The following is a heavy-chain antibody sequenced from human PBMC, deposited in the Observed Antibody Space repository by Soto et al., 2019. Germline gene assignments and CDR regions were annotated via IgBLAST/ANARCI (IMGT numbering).Heavy chain of an antibody. D-gene: IGHD2-21*01. V-gene: IGHV4-31*03. Sequence: PSDTLCLTCTVSGGSISGGTYYWSWIRQPPGQGLEWIGYIYFSGSTYYNPSLKSRVIISVDTSKNQFSLRLSSVTAADTAVYYCARGDWPTQMDVWGQGTTVTVSS. J-gene: IGHJ6*02. CDR2: IYFSGST. CDR3: ARGDWPTQMDV. CDR1: GGSISGGTYY.